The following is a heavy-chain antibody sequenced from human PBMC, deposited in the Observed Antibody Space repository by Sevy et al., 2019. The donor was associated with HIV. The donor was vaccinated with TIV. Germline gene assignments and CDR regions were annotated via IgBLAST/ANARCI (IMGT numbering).Heavy chain of an antibody. CDR2: ISAYNGNT. CDR1: GYTFTSYG. V-gene: IGHV1-18*01. J-gene: IGHJ3*02. Sequence: ASVKVSCKASGYTFTSYGISWVRQAPGQGLEWMGWISAYNGNTNYAQKLQGRVTMTTDTSTSTAYMEMRSLRSDDTALYYWARAGRSNGDAFDIWGQGTMVTVSS. D-gene: IGHD1-26*01. CDR3: ARAGRSNGDAFDI.